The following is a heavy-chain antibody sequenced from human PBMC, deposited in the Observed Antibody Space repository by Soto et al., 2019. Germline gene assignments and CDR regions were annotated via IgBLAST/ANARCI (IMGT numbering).Heavy chain of an antibody. J-gene: IGHJ4*02. V-gene: IGHV1-69*05. CDR3: ARGIGYYDSSGYYFDY. CDR2: IIPIFGTA. D-gene: IGHD3-22*01. Sequence: QVQLVQSGAEVKKPGSSVKVSCKASGGTFSSYAISWVRQAPGQGLEWMGGIIPIFGTANYAQKFQGRVTITXXEXTXXAYMELSSLRSEDTAVYYCARGIGYYDSSGYYFDYWGQGTLVTVSS. CDR1: GGTFSSYA.